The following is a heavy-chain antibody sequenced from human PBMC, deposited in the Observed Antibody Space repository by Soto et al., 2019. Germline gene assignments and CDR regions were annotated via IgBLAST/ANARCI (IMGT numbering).Heavy chain of an antibody. V-gene: IGHV3-53*01. J-gene: IGHJ6*02. D-gene: IGHD3-10*01. Sequence: GGSLRLSCAASGLTVSNAYMAWVRQAPGMGLEWVSVIYDNGTTYYADSVKGRFTISRDTSTNTLSLQMDSLRAEDTAVYYCVRPLPSGRNYGLDVWGQGTTVTASS. CDR2: IYDNGTT. CDR1: GLTVSNAY. CDR3: VRPLPSGRNYGLDV.